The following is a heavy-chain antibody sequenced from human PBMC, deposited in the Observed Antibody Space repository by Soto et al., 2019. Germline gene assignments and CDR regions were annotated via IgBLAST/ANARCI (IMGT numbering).Heavy chain of an antibody. CDR2: SIPMCGTS. D-gene: IGHD4-17*01. J-gene: IGHJ6*02. Sequence: GASVKVSCKASGDTLIKYAINWVRQAPGQGLEWMGGSIPMCGTSNHAQKFQGRVTMAADESTSTAYMELRSLRSDDTAVYYCARAGYYGRPMDVWGQGTTVTVSS. V-gene: IGHV1-69*13. CDR1: GDTLIKYA. CDR3: ARAGYYGRPMDV.